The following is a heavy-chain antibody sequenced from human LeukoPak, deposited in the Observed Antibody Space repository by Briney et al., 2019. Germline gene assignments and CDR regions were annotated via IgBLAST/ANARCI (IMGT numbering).Heavy chain of an antibody. Sequence: GGSLRLSCAASGFTFSSYGMHWVRQAPGKGLEWVAVISYEGGNKYYADSVKGRFTISRDNSKNTLYLQMNSLRAEDTAVYYCAKAETTSSSWPYYYYGMDVWGQGTTVTVSS. J-gene: IGHJ6*02. CDR2: ISYEGGNK. D-gene: IGHD6-13*01. CDR3: AKAETTSSSWPYYYYGMDV. CDR1: GFTFSSYG. V-gene: IGHV3-30*18.